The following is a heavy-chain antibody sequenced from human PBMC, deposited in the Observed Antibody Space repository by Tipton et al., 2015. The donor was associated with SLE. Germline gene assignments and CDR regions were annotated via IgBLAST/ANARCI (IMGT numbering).Heavy chain of an antibody. CDR2: IKSDGSYT. CDR1: GFTFSRYE. V-gene: IGHV3-74*03. CDR3: ARGGVDRRVDWLDP. Sequence: SLRLSCVASGFTFSRYEMNWVRQAPGKGLVWVSRIKSDGSYTTYADSVRGRFTISRDNAKSTLYLQMSSLRAEDTAVYYCARGGVDRRVDWLDPWGQGTLVTVSS. J-gene: IGHJ5*02. D-gene: IGHD5-12*01.